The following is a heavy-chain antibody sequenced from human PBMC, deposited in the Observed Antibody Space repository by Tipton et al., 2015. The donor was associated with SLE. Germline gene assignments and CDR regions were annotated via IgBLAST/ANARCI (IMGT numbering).Heavy chain of an antibody. CDR3: ACVDSSGWYCIDY. CDR2: IWYDGSNK. D-gene: IGHD6-19*01. V-gene: IGHV3-33*01. CDR1: GFTFSSYG. J-gene: IGHJ4*02. Sequence: SLRLSCAASGFTFSSYGMHWVRQAPGKGLEWVAVIWYDGSNKYYADSVKGRFTISRDNSKNTLYLQMNSLRAEDTAVYYCACVDSSGWYCIDYWGRGTLVTVSS.